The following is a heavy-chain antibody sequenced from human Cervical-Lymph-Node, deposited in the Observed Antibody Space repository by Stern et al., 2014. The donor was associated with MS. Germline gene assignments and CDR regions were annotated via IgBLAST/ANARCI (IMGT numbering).Heavy chain of an antibody. J-gene: IGHJ4*02. V-gene: IGHV1-3*01. CDR1: GYNFIDHA. Sequence: LVQSGAEVKKPAASMTISCKTSGYNFIDHAIHLVRLAPGQRLELMGWINGGPGTTKYSQKFQGRVSFTRDKAASAAYMDLSSLSPDDTAVYYCARQPDYSDFLDFWGQGTLVTVSS. CDR3: ARQPDYSDFLDF. CDR2: INGGPGTT. D-gene: IGHD4-11*01.